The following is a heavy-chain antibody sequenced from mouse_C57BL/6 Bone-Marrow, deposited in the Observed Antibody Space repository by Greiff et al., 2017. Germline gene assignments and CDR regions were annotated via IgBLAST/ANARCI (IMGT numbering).Heavy chain of an antibody. V-gene: IGHV2-5*01. CDR1: GFSLTSYG. J-gene: IGHJ3*01. Sequence: QVQLQQSGPGLVQPSQSLSITCTVSGFSLTSYGVHWVRQSPGKGLEWLGVIWRGGSTDYNAAFMSRLSTTKDNSKSQVFFKMHSLQADDTAIYYCAKNEGDSFAYWGQGTLVTVSA. CDR3: AKNEGDSFAY. CDR2: IWRGGST. D-gene: IGHD3-3*01.